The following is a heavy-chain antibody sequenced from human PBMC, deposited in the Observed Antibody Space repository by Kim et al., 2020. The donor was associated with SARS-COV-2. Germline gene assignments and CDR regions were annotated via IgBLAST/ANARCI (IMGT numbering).Heavy chain of an antibody. Sequence: SETLSLTCAVYGGSFSGYYWSWIRQPPGKGLEWIGEINHSGSTNYNPSLKSRVTISVDTSKNQFSLKLSSVTAADTAVYYCAREPIVVVVAAIHLYYYYGMDVWGQGTTVTVSS. D-gene: IGHD2-15*01. V-gene: IGHV4-34*01. CDR2: INHSGST. J-gene: IGHJ6*02. CDR1: GGSFSGYY. CDR3: AREPIVVVVAAIHLYYYYGMDV.